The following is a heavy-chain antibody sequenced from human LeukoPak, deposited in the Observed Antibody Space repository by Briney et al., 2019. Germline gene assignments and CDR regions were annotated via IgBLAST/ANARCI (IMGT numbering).Heavy chain of an antibody. CDR1: GGPMYSFY. J-gene: IGHJ6*03. CDR3: ARLKFYDSTDYSPGHYMDV. D-gene: IGHD3-22*01. V-gene: IGHV4-4*07. CDR2: LYPGVSS. Sequence: SETLSLTCTVSGGPMYSFYWSWIRQSAEKGLEWIGRLYPGVSSDYNPSLKSRVTMSVDTSRKQFALKLRAVTAADTAVYYCARLKFYDSTDYSPGHYMDVWGKGTTVIVSS.